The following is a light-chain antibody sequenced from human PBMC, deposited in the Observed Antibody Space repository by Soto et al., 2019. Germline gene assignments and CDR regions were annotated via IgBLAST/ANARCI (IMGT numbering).Light chain of an antibody. CDR1: QTILYNSNNKTY. J-gene: IGKJ4*01. Sequence: DIVMTQSPDTLAVSLGEGATIHCKSSQTILYNSNNKTYLAWYQQKAGQSPKLLISWASTRESGVPDRFSGSGSGTDFALTISSLQAEDVAFYYCQQYYTIPLTVGGGTKVDIK. CDR2: WAS. CDR3: QQYYTIPLT. V-gene: IGKV4-1*01.